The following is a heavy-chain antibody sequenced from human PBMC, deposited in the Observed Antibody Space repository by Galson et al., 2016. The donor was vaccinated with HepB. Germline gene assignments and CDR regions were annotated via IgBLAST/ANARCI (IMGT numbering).Heavy chain of an antibody. CDR3: ARAVRLGRGMGV. V-gene: IGHV6-1*01. CDR2: TFYRSTWEN. D-gene: IGHD3-10*01. CDR1: GDSVYNTGAA. J-gene: IGHJ6*02. Sequence: CAISGDSVYNTGAAWVWIRQSPSRGLEWLGRTFYRSTWENHYTGSVRNRITISPDTSRNQFSLHLNSVTPDDTAVYYCARAVRLGRGMGVWGQGTTVTVSS.